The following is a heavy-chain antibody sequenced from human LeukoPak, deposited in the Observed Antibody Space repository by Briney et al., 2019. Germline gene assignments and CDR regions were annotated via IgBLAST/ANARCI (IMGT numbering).Heavy chain of an antibody. CDR2: IYHSGST. CDR1: GYSISSGYY. CDR3: ARTNVVVVAAADY. J-gene: IGHJ4*02. V-gene: IGHV4-38-2*01. D-gene: IGHD2-15*01. Sequence: SETLSLTCAVSGYSISSGYYWGWIRQPPGKGLEWIGSIYHSGSTYYNPSLKSRVTISVDTSKNQFSLKLSSVTAADPAVYYCARTNVVVVAAADYWGQGTPVTVSP.